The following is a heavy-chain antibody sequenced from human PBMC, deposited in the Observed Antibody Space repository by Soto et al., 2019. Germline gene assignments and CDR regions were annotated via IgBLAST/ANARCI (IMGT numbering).Heavy chain of an antibody. CDR3: PKDRYFDSYYLDS. Sequence: PGGSLRLSCAASGFTFSRYAIHWVRQAPGKGLEWVTVMSYDGNQKHYADSVKGRFTVSRDDSENTVFLQMTSLRPEDTATYYCPKDRYFDSYYLDSWGQGTLVTVYS. D-gene: IGHD3-9*01. CDR2: MSYDGNQK. J-gene: IGHJ4*02. V-gene: IGHV3-30-3*01. CDR1: GFTFSRYA.